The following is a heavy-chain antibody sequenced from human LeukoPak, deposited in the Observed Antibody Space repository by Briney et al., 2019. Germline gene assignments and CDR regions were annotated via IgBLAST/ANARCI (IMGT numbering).Heavy chain of an antibody. J-gene: IGHJ5*02. Sequence: SETLSLTCAVYGGSFSGYYWSWIRQPPGKGLEWIGEINHSGSTNYNPSLKSRVTISVDTSKNQFSLKLSSVTAADTAVYYCARGNGYYDSSGYSLSWFDPWGQGTVVTVSS. CDR2: INHSGST. V-gene: IGHV4-34*01. CDR1: GGSFSGYY. CDR3: ARGNGYYDSSGYSLSWFDP. D-gene: IGHD3-22*01.